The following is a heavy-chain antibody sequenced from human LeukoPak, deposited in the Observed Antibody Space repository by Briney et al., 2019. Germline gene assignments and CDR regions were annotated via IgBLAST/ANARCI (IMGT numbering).Heavy chain of an antibody. CDR3: ARDRLYGMDV. CDR1: GGSFSGYY. V-gene: IGHV4-34*01. J-gene: IGHJ6*04. Sequence: PSETLSLTCAVYGGSFSGYYWSWIRRPPGKGLEWIGEINHSGSTNYNPSLKSRVTISVDTSKNQFSLKLSSVTAADTAVYYCARDRLYGMDVWGKGTTVTVSS. CDR2: INHSGST.